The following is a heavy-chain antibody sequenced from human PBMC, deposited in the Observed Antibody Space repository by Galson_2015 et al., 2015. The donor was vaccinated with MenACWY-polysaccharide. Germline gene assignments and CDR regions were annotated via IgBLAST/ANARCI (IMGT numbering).Heavy chain of an antibody. CDR1: HASITSSY. CDR2: IHATGST. V-gene: IGHV4-4*07. Sequence: ATLSLTCTVSHASITSSYWSWIRQSADPGLEYIGRIHATGSTTYNPSFRGRVAMSVDLPRNQFSLRLASMTASDTAMYYCARRSLDNWYFDLWGRGTLVIVSS. D-gene: IGHD1-1*01. CDR3: ARRSLDNWYFDL. J-gene: IGHJ2*01.